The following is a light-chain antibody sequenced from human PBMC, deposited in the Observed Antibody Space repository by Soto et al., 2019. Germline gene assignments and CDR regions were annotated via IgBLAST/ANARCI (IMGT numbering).Light chain of an antibody. CDR1: QTFSSH. J-gene: IGKJ5*01. Sequence: EIVLTQSPATLSLSQGERATLSCRASQTFSSHLAWYQQKPGQAPRLLIYDASKRATGIPARFSGRGSGTDFTLTISSLAPEDFAVYYCQQRSNWPPVITFGQGTRLEIK. CDR3: QQRSNWPPVIT. V-gene: IGKV3-11*01. CDR2: DAS.